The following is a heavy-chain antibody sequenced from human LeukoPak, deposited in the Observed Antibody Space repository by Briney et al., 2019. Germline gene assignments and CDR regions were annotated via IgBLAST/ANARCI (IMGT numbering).Heavy chain of an antibody. Sequence: ASVKVSCKASGYTFTSYGISWVRQAPGQGLEWMGWINPNSGGTNYAQKFQGRVTMTRDTSISTAYMGLSRLRSDDTAVYYCARGESYYYDSSGYYGPYDAFDIWGQGTMVTVSS. CDR3: ARGESYYYDSSGYYGPYDAFDI. CDR1: GYTFTSYG. V-gene: IGHV1-2*02. CDR2: INPNSGGT. J-gene: IGHJ3*02. D-gene: IGHD3-22*01.